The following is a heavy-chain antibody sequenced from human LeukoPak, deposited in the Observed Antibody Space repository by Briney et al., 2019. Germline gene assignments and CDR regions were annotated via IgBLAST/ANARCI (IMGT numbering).Heavy chain of an antibody. Sequence: SVKVSCKASGFTFTNSAMQWVRQARRQRLEWIGWIVVGSGNTNYAQKFQERVTITRDMSTSTAYMELSSLRSEDTAVYYCAAERIVVVPAAMGGGSYYYGMDVWGQGTTVTVSS. V-gene: IGHV1-58*02. CDR1: GFTFTNSA. J-gene: IGHJ6*02. D-gene: IGHD2-2*01. CDR2: IVVGSGNT. CDR3: AAERIVVVPAAMGGGSYYYGMDV.